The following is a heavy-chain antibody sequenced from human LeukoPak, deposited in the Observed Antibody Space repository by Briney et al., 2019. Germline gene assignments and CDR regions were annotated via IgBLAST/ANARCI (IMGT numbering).Heavy chain of an antibody. D-gene: IGHD2-15*01. Sequence: GGALRHSCAASGFTFSSYSMNWVRQAPGKGLKWVSSISSSSSYIYYADSVKGRFTISRDNAKNSLYLQMNSLRAEDTAVYYCARGGIVVVVAATKPFDYWGQGTLVTVSS. CDR2: ISSSSSYI. J-gene: IGHJ4*02. CDR3: ARGGIVVVVAATKPFDY. CDR1: GFTFSSYS. V-gene: IGHV3-21*04.